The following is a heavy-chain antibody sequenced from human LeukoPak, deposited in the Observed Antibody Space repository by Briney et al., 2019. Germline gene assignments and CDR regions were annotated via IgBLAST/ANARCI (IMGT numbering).Heavy chain of an antibody. D-gene: IGHD3-10*01. CDR1: GGSISSSNW. CDR3: ARDVRMVRGVIRAHWFDP. Sequence: PSETLSLTCAVSGGSISSSNWWSWVRQPPGKGLEWIGEIYHSGSTNYNSSLKSRVTISVDKSKNQFSLKLSSVTAVDTAVYYCARDVRMVRGVIRAHWFDPWGQGTLVTVSS. J-gene: IGHJ5*02. CDR2: IYHSGST. V-gene: IGHV4-4*02.